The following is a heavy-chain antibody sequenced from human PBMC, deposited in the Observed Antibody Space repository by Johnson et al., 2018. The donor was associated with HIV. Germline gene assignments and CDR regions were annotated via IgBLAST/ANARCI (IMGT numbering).Heavy chain of an antibody. J-gene: IGHJ3*02. CDR2: ISYDGSNK. D-gene: IGHD5-24*01. Sequence: QVQLVESGGGVVQPGRSLRLSCAASGFTFSSYAMHWVRQAPGKGLEWVAVISYDGSNKYYADSVKGRFTISRDNSKNTLYLQMNSLRAEDTAVYYCARGMARIASDIWGQGTMVTVSS. CDR3: ARGMARIASDI. V-gene: IGHV3-30*04. CDR1: GFTFSSYA.